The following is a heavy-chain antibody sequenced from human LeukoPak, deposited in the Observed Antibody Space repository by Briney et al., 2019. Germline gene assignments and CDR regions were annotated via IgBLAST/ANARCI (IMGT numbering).Heavy chain of an antibody. D-gene: IGHD4-17*01. Sequence: SETLSLTCTVSGGSISTSSYYWGWIRQPPGKELEWIGTIYYSGSTSYNPSLKSRVTMSVDTSKNQFSLKLSSVTAADTAVYYCARLPNYGDYVGYFDYWGQGTLVTVSS. CDR3: ARLPNYGDYVGYFDY. CDR1: GGSISTSSYY. V-gene: IGHV4-39*01. J-gene: IGHJ4*02. CDR2: IYYSGST.